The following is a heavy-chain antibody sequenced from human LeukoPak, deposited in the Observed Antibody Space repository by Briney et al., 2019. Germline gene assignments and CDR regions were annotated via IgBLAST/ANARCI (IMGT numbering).Heavy chain of an antibody. V-gene: IGHV1-2*02. D-gene: IGHD2-21*02. Sequence: GASVKVSCKASGYTFTGYYMHWVRQAPGQGLEWIGWINPNSGGASYAQKFQGRVTMTGDTSISTAYMDLSKLRSDDTAVYYYARVGAGDCCFFNYWGQGTLVTASS. CDR2: INPNSGGA. CDR1: GYTFTGYY. J-gene: IGHJ4*02. CDR3: ARVGAGDCCFFNY.